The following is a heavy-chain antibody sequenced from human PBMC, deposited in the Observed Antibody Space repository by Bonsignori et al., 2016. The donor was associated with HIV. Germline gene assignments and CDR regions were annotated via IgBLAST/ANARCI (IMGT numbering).Heavy chain of an antibody. CDR2: INHSRST. V-gene: IGHV4-34*01. D-gene: IGHD3-10*01. J-gene: IGHJ4*02. CDR3: ARSAAGVLNN. Sequence: RQAPGKGLEWIGEINHSRSTNYNPSLKSRVTISMDPSKNQFSLNLTSVTAADTAVFYCARSAAGVLNNWGQGTLVTVSS.